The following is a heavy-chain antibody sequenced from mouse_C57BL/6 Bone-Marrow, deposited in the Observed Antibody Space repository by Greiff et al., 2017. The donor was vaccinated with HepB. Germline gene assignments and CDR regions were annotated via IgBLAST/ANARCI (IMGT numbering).Heavy chain of an antibody. CDR1: GYTFTSYW. CDR2: IDPSDSYT. D-gene: IGHD2-4*01. V-gene: IGHV1-69*01. CDR3: AREGLYYEYDDAMDY. J-gene: IGHJ4*01. Sequence: VQLQQPGAELVMPGASVKLSCKASGYTFTSYWMHWVKQRPGQGLEWIGEIDPSDSYTNYNQKFKGKSTLTVDKSSSTAYMQLSSLTSEDSAVSYCAREGLYYEYDDAMDYWGQGTSVTVSS.